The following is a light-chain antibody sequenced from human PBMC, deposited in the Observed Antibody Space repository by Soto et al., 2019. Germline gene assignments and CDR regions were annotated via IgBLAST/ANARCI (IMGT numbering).Light chain of an antibody. CDR2: END. CDR1: TSNIGNNY. CDR3: GTWDSSLSAYV. J-gene: IGLJ1*01. Sequence: QSVLTQPPSVSAAPGQKVTISCSGSTSNIGNNYVSWFQQLPGTAPKLLIYENDKRPSGIPDRFSGSTSGTSATLGITGLQTGDEADYYCGTWDSSLSAYVFATGTKVTVL. V-gene: IGLV1-51*02.